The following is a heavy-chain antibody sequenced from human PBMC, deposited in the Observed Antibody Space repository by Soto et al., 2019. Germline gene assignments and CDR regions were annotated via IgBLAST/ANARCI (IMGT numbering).Heavy chain of an antibody. D-gene: IGHD6-6*01. Sequence: ASVKVSCKACRYTFTGYYMHWVRQAPGQGLEWMGWINPNSGGTNYAQKFQGWVTMTRDTSISTAYMELSRLRSDDTAVYYCARGSSSSSFDYWGQGTLVTVSS. CDR2: INPNSGGT. J-gene: IGHJ4*02. CDR1: RYTFTGYY. V-gene: IGHV1-2*04. CDR3: ARGSSSSSFDY.